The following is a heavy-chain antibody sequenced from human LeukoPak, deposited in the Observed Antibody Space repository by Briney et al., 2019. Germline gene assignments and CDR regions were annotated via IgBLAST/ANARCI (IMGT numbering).Heavy chain of an antibody. Sequence: GGSLRLSCAASGFTFSSYAMSWVRQAPGKGLEWVSAIRGSGGSTYYADSVKGRFTISRDNSKNTLYLQMNGLRAEDTAVYYCAKADCSSTSCYLSCFDYWGQGTLVTVSS. V-gene: IGHV3-23*01. CDR1: GFTFSSYA. CDR3: AKADCSSTSCYLSCFDY. D-gene: IGHD2-2*01. CDR2: IRGSGGST. J-gene: IGHJ4*02.